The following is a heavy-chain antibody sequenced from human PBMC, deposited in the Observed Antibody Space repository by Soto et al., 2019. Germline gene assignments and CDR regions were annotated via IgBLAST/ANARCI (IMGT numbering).Heavy chain of an antibody. CDR3: AQYSRAEHLGES. CDR2: ISNDGDYT. V-gene: IGHV3-23*01. Sequence: GGSLRLSCADSGFTFGSRHMAWVRQAPGKGLEWVSAISNDGDYTFYIDSVRGRFTISRDNSNNILHLQMNALRADDTAMYYCAQYSRAEHLGESWGQGTLVTVSS. D-gene: IGHD1-26*01. CDR1: GFTFGSRH. J-gene: IGHJ4*02.